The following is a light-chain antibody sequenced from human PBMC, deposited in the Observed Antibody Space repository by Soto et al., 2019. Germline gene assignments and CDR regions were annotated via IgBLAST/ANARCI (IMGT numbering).Light chain of an antibody. CDR1: SSNIGANP. V-gene: IGLV1-44*01. CDR3: EAWDDSLYGAV. Sequence: QSVLTQPPSASGTPGQRVTISCSGSSSNIGANPINRYQQLPGTAPKLLIYNNDQRPSGVPDRFSASKSGTSASLAISGLQSEDEADYYCEAWDDSLYGAVLGGGTQLTVL. CDR2: NND. J-gene: IGLJ2*01.